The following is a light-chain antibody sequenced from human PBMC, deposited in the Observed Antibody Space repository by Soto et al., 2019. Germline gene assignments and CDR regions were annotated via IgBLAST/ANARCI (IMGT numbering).Light chain of an antibody. CDR3: QHYGRSPIT. CDR2: GAS. V-gene: IGKV3-20*01. CDR1: KSVNSR. Sequence: EIVLTQSPGTLSLSPGERATLSCRASKSVNSRLAWYQHKPGQAPRLLISGASSRATGIPDRFSGSGSATDFTLTISSLEPEDFALYYCQHYGRSPITFGQGTRLEIK. J-gene: IGKJ5*01.